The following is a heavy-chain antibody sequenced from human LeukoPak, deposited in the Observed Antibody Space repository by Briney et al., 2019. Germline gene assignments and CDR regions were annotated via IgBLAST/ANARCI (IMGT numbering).Heavy chain of an antibody. D-gene: IGHD4-11*01. CDR1: GFTFHDYA. CDR2: ISGGGGST. V-gene: IGHV3-43*02. J-gene: IGHJ3*02. Sequence: GGSLRLSCAASGFTFHDYAMHWVRQGPGKGLEWVSLISGGGGSTYYADSMKGRFTISRDNSKNSLYLQMNSLRTEDTALYYCAKGAGYSNGDASDIWGLGTMVTVSS. CDR3: AKGAGYSNGDASDI.